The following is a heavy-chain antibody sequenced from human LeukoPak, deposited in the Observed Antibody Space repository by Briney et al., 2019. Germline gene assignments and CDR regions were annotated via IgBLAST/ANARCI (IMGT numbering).Heavy chain of an antibody. CDR2: ISYDGSNK. CDR3: VSDLCGGDDQ. Sequence: PGRSLRLSCAASGFTFSSYAMHGVRQAPGKGLEWVAVISYDGSNKYYADSVKGRFTISRDNAEDTLYLQMSSLRDEDTAVYYCVSDLCGGDDQWGRGTLVTVSS. V-gene: IGHV3-30*04. D-gene: IGHD3-3*01. CDR1: GFTFSSYA. J-gene: IGHJ5*02.